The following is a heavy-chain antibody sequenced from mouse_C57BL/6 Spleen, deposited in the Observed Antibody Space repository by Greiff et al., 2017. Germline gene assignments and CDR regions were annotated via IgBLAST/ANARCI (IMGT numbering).Heavy chain of an antibody. CDR1: GFTFSDYY. J-gene: IGHJ1*03. D-gene: IGHD2-3*01. Sequence: EVKLVESEGGLVQPGSSMKLSCTASGFTFSDYYMAWVRQVPEKGLEWVANINYDGSSTYYLDSLKSRFIISRDNAKNILYLQMSSLKSEDTATYCCARMIPYWYFDVWGTGTPVTVSS. CDR3: ARMIPYWYFDV. CDR2: INYDGSST. V-gene: IGHV5-16*01.